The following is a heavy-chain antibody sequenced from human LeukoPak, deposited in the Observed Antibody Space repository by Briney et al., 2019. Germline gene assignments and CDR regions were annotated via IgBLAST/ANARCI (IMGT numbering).Heavy chain of an antibody. J-gene: IGHJ4*02. D-gene: IGHD3-10*01. CDR3: ARWDRSATPAVDY. V-gene: IGHV6-1*01. CDR1: GDSVSSNSVT. Sequence: SQTLSLTCTISGDSVSSNSVTWNWLRQSPSRGLEWLGRTFYRSKWNADYAPSVQSRITINPDSSRNQFSLQLHSVTPDDTAVYFCARWDRSATPAVDYWGQGTLVTVSS. CDR2: TFYRSKWNA.